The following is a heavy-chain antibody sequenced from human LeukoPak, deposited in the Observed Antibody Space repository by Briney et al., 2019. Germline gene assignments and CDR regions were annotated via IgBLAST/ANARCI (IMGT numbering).Heavy chain of an antibody. V-gene: IGHV4-39*07. J-gene: IGHJ4*02. D-gene: IGHD3-22*01. CDR3: ARAIARTYYDSSGYWDY. Sequence: SETLSLTSTVSGGSISSSSYYWGWIRQPPGKGLEWIGSIYYSGSTYYNPSLKSRVTISVDTSKNQFSLKLSSVTAADTAVYYCARAIARTYYDSSGYWDYWGQGTLVTVSS. CDR2: IYYSGST. CDR1: GGSISSSSYY.